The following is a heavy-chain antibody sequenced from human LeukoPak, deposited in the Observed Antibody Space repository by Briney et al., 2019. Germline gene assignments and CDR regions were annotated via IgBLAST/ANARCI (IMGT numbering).Heavy chain of an antibody. CDR1: GYTFTSYG. CDR3: ARGDGMTTVVTPGAEYFQH. J-gene: IGHJ1*01. D-gene: IGHD4-23*01. Sequence: ASVKVSCKASGYTFTSYGISWVRQAPGQGLEWMGWISAYNGNTNYAQKLQGRVTMTTDTSTSTAYMELRSLRSDDTAVYYCARGDGMTTVVTPGAEYFQHWGQGTLVTVSS. CDR2: ISAYNGNT. V-gene: IGHV1-18*01.